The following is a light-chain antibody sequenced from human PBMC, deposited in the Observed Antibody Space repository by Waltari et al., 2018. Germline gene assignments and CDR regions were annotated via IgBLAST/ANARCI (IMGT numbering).Light chain of an antibody. J-gene: IGLJ3*02. CDR2: EVT. V-gene: IGLV2-8*01. CDR3: SSYAGSNLWV. Sequence: QSALTQPPSASGSPGQSVTISCIGTSSDVGGYNYVSWYQQYPGKAPKLMIFEVTKRPSGVPDRFSGSKSGNTASLTVSGLQAEDEADYYCSSYAGSNLWVFGGGTKLTVL. CDR1: SSDVGGYNY.